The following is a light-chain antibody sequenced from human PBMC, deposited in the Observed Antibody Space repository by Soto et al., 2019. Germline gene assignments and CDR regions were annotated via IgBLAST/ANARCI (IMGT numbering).Light chain of an antibody. CDR2: RNN. CDR1: SSNIGSNY. CDR3: AAWDDSLSGPGV. J-gene: IGLJ2*01. Sequence: QSVLTQPPSASGTPGQRVTISCSGSSSNIGSNYVYWYQQLPGTAPKLLIYRNNQRPSGVPDRFSGAKSGTSASLAISGLRSEDEAEYYCAAWDDSLSGPGVFGVGTKLTVL. V-gene: IGLV1-47*01.